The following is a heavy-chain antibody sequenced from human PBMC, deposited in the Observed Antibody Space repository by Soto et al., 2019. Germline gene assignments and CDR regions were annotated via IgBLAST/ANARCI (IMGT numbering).Heavy chain of an antibody. J-gene: IGHJ6*02. CDR1: GGSISSYY. D-gene: IGHD2-2*01. CDR3: ARGPDSSTSYYYGMDV. Sequence: SETLSLTCTVSGGSISSYYWSWIRQPPGKGLEWIGYIYYSGSTNYNPSLKSRVTISVDTSKNQFSLKLSSVTAADTAVYYCARGPDSSTSYYYGMDVWGQGTTVTVSS. CDR2: IYYSGST. V-gene: IGHV4-59*01.